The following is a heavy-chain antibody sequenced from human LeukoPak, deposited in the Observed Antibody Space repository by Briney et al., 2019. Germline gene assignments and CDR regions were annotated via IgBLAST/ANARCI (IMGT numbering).Heavy chain of an antibody. CDR2: IDYSGTT. D-gene: IGHD6-13*01. Sequence: QPSETLSLTCTVSGGPISSSYFWGWIRQPPGKGLEWIGTIDYSGTTYYNPSLKGRVTLSVDMSKNQFSLRLSSVTAADTAVYYCARKSIVTAGRKPYDFWDQGTLVTVSP. V-gene: IGHV4-39*07. CDR3: ARKSIVTAGRKPYDF. CDR1: GGPISSSYF. J-gene: IGHJ4*02.